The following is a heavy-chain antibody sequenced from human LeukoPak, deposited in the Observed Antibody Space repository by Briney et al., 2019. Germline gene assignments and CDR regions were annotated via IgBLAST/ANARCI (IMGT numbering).Heavy chain of an antibody. CDR2: ISYDGSNK. D-gene: IGHD3-10*01. Sequence: GGSLRLSCAASGFTFSSYGMHWVRQAPGKGLEWVAVISYDGSNKYYADSVKGRFTISRDNSKNTLYLQMNSLRAEDTAVYYCAKDRRGSGSYLDYWGQGTLVTVSS. CDR1: GFTFSSYG. V-gene: IGHV3-30*18. CDR3: AKDRRGSGSYLDY. J-gene: IGHJ4*02.